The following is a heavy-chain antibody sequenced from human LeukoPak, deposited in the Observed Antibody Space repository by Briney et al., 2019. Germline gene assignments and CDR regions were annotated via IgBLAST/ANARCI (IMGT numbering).Heavy chain of an antibody. D-gene: IGHD3-16*01. CDR2: IRYDINNK. CDR1: GFTFSSYG. Sequence: GGSLRLSCVASGFTFSSYGMHWVRQAPGKGLEWVAFIRYDINNKFYPDSVKGRFTISRDNSKSTLYLQMNSLRVEDTAVYYCAIDDGIMGRGSGYWGQGTLVTVSS. V-gene: IGHV3-30*02. J-gene: IGHJ4*02. CDR3: AIDDGIMGRGSGY.